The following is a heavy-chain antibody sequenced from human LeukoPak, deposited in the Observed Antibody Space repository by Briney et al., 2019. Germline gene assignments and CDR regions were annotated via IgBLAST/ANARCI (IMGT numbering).Heavy chain of an antibody. CDR3: ARTTMVRGVPFDY. D-gene: IGHD3-10*01. CDR1: GGSVSDYY. J-gene: IGHJ4*02. V-gene: IGHV4-59*02. Sequence: PSETLSLTCTISGGSVSDYYWSWIRQSPGKGLEWIGYIYHTGSTSYSPSLKSRVTISVDTSKNQFSLKLSSVTAADTAVYYCARTTMVRGVPFDYWGQGTLVTVSS. CDR2: IYHTGST.